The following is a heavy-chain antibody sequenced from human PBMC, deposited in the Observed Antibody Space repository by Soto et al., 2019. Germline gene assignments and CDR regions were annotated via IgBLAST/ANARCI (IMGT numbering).Heavy chain of an antibody. CDR3: ARLAYTSGFTFDY. Sequence: SETLSLTCTVSGGSISSDYWTWIRQPPGERLEWIGYIYYNGNTNYNSSLKSRVTISIDTSKNQFSLKLNSVTAADTAVYFCARLAYTSGFTFDYWGRGPLVTVSS. J-gene: IGHJ4*02. V-gene: IGHV4-59*01. CDR2: IYYNGNT. D-gene: IGHD5-18*01. CDR1: GGSISSDY.